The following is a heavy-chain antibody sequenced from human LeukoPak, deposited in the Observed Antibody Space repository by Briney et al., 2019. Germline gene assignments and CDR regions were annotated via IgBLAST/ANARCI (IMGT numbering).Heavy chain of an antibody. CDR1: GASMTSYY. J-gene: IGHJ3*01. CDR2: IYYRGNT. Sequence: PSEPLSLTCTVSGASMTSYYWIWVRQPPGKGLEWIGYIYYRGNTNYNPSLKRRVTMSVDTSKKQFSLRLTSVTAADTAVYYCARDVEQCSGGSCYNSVYAFGFWGQGTTVTVSS. CDR3: ARDVEQCSGGSCYNSVYAFGF. D-gene: IGHD2-15*01. V-gene: IGHV4-59*01.